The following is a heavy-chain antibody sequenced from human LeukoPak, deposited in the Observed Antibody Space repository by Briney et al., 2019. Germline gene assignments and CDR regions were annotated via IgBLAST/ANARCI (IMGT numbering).Heavy chain of an antibody. D-gene: IGHD2-2*01. J-gene: IGHJ4*02. Sequence: ASAKVSCKASGYTFTGYYMHWVRQAPGQGLEWMGWINPNSGGTNYAQKFQGGVTMTRDTSISTAYMELSRLRSDDTAVYYCARDAVPAAYSRFDYWGQGTLVTVSS. CDR1: GYTFTGYY. V-gene: IGHV1-2*02. CDR2: INPNSGGT. CDR3: ARDAVPAAYSRFDY.